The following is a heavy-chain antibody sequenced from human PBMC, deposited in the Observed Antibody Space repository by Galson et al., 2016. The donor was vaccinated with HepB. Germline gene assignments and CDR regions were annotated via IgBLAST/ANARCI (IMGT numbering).Heavy chain of an antibody. V-gene: IGHV5-10-1*01. D-gene: IGHD3-9*01. Sequence: QSGAEVKKPGESLRISCKGSGYSFTSYWISWVRQMPGKGLELVGRIDPNDSYASYSPSFQGHVTITADKSINTAYLQWSSLKASDTAMYYCPRNYYVILTGYYTLRGLDVWGQGTTATVSS. CDR1: GYSFTSYW. CDR2: IDPNDSYA. CDR3: PRNYYVILTGYYTLRGLDV. J-gene: IGHJ6*02.